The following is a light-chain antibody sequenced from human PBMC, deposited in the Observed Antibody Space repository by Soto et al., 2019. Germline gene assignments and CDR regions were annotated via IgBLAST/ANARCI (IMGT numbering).Light chain of an antibody. CDR2: DAS. CDR3: EQRSNWIS. J-gene: IGKJ5*01. CDR1: QYINTR. Sequence: LTPSAATLSSLAKGVDSLGLRASQYINTRLAWDQHRPGQAPRLLIYDASNRAAGVPYRFRGSGSGTDFTLTISSVEPEDFGVYYCEQRSNWISSGQGTRLE. V-gene: IGKV3-11*01.